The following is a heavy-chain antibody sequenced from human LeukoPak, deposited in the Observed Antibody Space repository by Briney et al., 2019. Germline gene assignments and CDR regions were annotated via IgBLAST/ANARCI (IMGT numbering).Heavy chain of an antibody. V-gene: IGHV3-9*01. CDR2: ISWNTGNI. CDR1: GLSFSDYW. CDR3: AKGTTFDAFDM. Sequence: GGSLRLSCAASGLSFSDYWMQWVRHAPGKGLEWVSRISWNTGNIDYADSVKGRFTISRDNAKNSLYLQMNSLRAEDTALYYCAKGTTFDAFDMWGQGTMVTVSS. J-gene: IGHJ3*02. D-gene: IGHD3-16*01.